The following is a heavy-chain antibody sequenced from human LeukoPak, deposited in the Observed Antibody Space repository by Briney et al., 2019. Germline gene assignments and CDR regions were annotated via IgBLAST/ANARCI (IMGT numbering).Heavy chain of an antibody. D-gene: IGHD1-26*01. Sequence: SQTLSLTCAISGDSVSSNSAAWNWIMQSPSRGLEWLGRTYYRSKWYNDYAESMKSRITINPDTSKNHFSLQLKSVTPEDTAVYYCTKESEVGTKYSWFDPWGQGTLVTVSS. CDR1: GDSVSSNSAA. CDR2: TYYRSKWYN. V-gene: IGHV6-1*01. J-gene: IGHJ5*02. CDR3: TKESEVGTKYSWFDP.